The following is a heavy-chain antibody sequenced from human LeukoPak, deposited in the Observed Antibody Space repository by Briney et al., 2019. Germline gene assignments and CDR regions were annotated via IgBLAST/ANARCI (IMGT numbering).Heavy chain of an antibody. CDR2: ISGSGGST. CDR3: AKHGGSSGWYVQTDYYFDY. Sequence: GGSLRLSCAASGFTFSSYAMSWVRQAPGKGLEGVSAISGSGGSTYYADSVKGRFTISRDNSKNTLYLQMNSLRAEDTAVYYCAKHGGSSGWYVQTDYYFDYWGQGTLVTVSS. CDR1: GFTFSSYA. V-gene: IGHV3-23*01. D-gene: IGHD6-19*01. J-gene: IGHJ4*02.